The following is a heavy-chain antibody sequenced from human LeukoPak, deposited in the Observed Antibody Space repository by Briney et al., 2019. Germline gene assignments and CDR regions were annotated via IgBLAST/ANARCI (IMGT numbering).Heavy chain of an antibody. D-gene: IGHD2-21*02. CDR1: GFTVSSNY. V-gene: IGHV3-66*02. Sequence: GGSLRLSSAASGFTVSSNYMSWVRQAPGKGLEWVSVIYSGGSTYYADSVKGRFTISRDNSKNTLYLQMNSLRAEDTAVYYCARVTPPRRYLGSYFDYWGQGTLVTVSS. CDR3: ARVTPPRRYLGSYFDY. J-gene: IGHJ4*02. CDR2: IYSGGST.